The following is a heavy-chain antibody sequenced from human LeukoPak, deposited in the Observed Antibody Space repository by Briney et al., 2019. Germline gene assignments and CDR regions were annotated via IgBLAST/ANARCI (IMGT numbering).Heavy chain of an antibody. D-gene: IGHD3-10*01. V-gene: IGHV3-21*01. Sequence: GGSLRLSCAASGFTFSSYSMNWVRQAPGRGLEWVSSISSSSSYIYYADSVKGRFTISRDNAKNSLYLQINSLRAEDTAVYYCAREILWFGELSYDYWGQGTLVTVSS. CDR3: AREILWFGELSYDY. CDR2: ISSSSSYI. J-gene: IGHJ4*02. CDR1: GFTFSSYS.